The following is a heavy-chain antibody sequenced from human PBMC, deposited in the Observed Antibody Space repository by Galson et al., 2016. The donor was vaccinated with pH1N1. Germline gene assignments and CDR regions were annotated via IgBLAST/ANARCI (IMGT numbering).Heavy chain of an antibody. V-gene: IGHV1-69*13. D-gene: IGHD3-10*01. CDR2: ISTLFGTA. Sequence: SVKVSCKASGGIFNSHTLSWVRQAPGQGLAWMGRISTLFGTANYAQNFMGRVTISADASTGTAYMELPNLTSPDTAVYFRVRVGANYYGSDGMDVWAQGTTVTVSS. CDR3: VRVGANYYGSDGMDV. CDR1: GGIFNSHT. J-gene: IGHJ6*02.